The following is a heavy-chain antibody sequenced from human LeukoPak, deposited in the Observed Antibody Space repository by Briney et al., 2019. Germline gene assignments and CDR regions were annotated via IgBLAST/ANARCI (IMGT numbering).Heavy chain of an antibody. CDR2: ISSSSSTI. Sequence: PGGSLRLSCAASGFTFSSYSMNWVRQAPGKGLEWVSYISSSSSTIYYADSVKGRFTISRDNAKNPLYLQMNSLRAEDTAVYYCARGPKHLARILFDWFDPWGWGTLVTVSS. D-gene: IGHD3-3*01. CDR3: ARGPKHLARILFDWFDP. V-gene: IGHV3-48*04. CDR1: GFTFSSYS. J-gene: IGHJ5*02.